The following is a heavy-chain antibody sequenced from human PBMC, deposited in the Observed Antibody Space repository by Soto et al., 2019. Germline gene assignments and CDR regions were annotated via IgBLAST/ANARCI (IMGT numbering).Heavy chain of an antibody. J-gene: IGHJ2*01. CDR1: GDTFSSHA. Sequence: QVQLVQSGAEVKKPGSSVKVSCKASGDTFSSHAFGWVRQAPGQGLEWMGGIIPFFGAANYAQTFQGRAAITADESTTTVYVELSSLRSEDTAVYYCARGIEEMATTTAVWSFDLWGRGTLVTVSS. D-gene: IGHD4-17*01. V-gene: IGHV1-69*01. CDR3: ARGIEEMATTTAVWSFDL. CDR2: IIPFFGAA.